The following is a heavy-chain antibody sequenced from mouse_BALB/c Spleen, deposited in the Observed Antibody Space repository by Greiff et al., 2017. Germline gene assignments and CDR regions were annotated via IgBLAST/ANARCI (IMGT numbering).Heavy chain of an antibody. CDR2: IWAGGST. V-gene: IGHV2-9*02. J-gene: IGHJ4*01. CDR3: TRDHDFYAMDY. CDR1: GFSLTSYG. Sequence: QVQLKESGPGLVAPSQSLSITCTVSGFSLTSYGVHWVRQPPGQGLEWLGVIWAGGSTNYNSALMARLSISKDNSKGQVFLKMISLQTDDTAMYYCTRDHDFYAMDYWGQGTSVTVSS.